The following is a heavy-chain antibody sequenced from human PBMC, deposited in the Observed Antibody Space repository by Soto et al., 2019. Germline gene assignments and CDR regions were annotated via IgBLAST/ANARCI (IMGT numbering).Heavy chain of an antibody. Sequence: GASVKVSCKASGGTFSSYTISWVRQAPGQGLEWMGRIIPILGIANYAQKFQGRVTITADKSTSTAYMELSSLRSEDTAVYYCASFKDGWGVLDYWGQGTLVTVSS. CDR1: GGTFSSYT. V-gene: IGHV1-69*02. CDR3: ASFKDGWGVLDY. J-gene: IGHJ4*02. D-gene: IGHD3-10*01. CDR2: IIPILGIA.